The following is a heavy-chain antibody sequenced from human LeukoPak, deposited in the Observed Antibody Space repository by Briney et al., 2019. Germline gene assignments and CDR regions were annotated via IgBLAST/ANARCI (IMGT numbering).Heavy chain of an antibody. CDR3: ARDRAYGDYLDY. CDR1: GFTFDDYA. J-gene: IGHJ4*02. D-gene: IGHD4-17*01. V-gene: IGHV3-9*01. CDR2: ISWNSGSI. Sequence: GRSLRLSCAASGFTFDDYAMHWVRQAPGKGLEWVSGISWNSGSIGYADSVKGRFTISRDNAKNTLYLQMNSLRAEDTAVYYCARDRAYGDYLDYWGQGTLVTVSS.